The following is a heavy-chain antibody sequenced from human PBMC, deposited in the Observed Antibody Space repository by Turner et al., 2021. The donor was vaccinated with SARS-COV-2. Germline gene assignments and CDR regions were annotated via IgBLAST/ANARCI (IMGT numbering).Heavy chain of an antibody. D-gene: IGHD5-18*01. J-gene: IGHJ4*02. CDR1: GGSISSSSYY. Sequence: QLQLQESGPGLVKPSETLSLTCTVSGGSISSSSYYWGWIRQPPGKGLEWSGNFYYSGSTYYNPSLKSRVTISVDTSKNQFSLKLSSVTAADTAVYYCAGQLWLRGLFDYWGQGTLVTVSS. CDR3: AGQLWLRGLFDY. CDR2: FYYSGST. V-gene: IGHV4-39*01.